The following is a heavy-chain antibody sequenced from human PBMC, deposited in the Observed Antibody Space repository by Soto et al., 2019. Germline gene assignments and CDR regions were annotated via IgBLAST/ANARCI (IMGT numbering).Heavy chain of an antibody. J-gene: IGHJ6*03. Sequence: SETLSPTCASSGIPIPYCYCIWLLQSPGKGLEWIGYIQDSGATKYNPSLESRVTISVDTSKNQFSLNLSSVTAADTAVYYCAREGFGLVGFYYYYMDVWGKGITVT. CDR1: GIPIPYCY. V-gene: IGHV4-4*08. CDR3: AREGFGLVGFYYYYMDV. CDR2: IQDSGAT. D-gene: IGHD3-10*01.